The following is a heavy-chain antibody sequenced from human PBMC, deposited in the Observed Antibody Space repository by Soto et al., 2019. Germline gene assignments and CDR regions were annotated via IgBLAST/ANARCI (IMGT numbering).Heavy chain of an antibody. CDR3: ARGVTAGVDY. Sequence: GASVKVSCKASGYSFTSLDIDWVRQTTGQGLEWMGWMQPSSGRTGYAQKFQGRVTMTRDTSINTAYMELSSLTSDDTAFYYCARGVTAGVDYWGQGTLVTVSS. D-gene: IGHD1-26*01. CDR2: MQPSSGRT. V-gene: IGHV1-8*01. J-gene: IGHJ4*02. CDR1: GYSFTSLD.